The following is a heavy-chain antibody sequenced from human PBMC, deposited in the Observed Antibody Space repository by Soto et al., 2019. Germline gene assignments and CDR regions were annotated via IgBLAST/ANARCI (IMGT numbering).Heavy chain of an antibody. CDR2: ISYSGAGT. J-gene: IGHJ4*02. D-gene: IGHD3-22*01. V-gene: IGHV3-23*01. CDR1: GFTFSSYA. Sequence: EVQLLESGGGLVQPGGSLRLSCAASGFTFSSYAMSWVRQVPGKGLEWVSVISYSGAGTHYADSVKGRLTISRDNSKNTLYLQMNSLRAEDTAVYYCARRDTSGHYYYDYLGQGTLVTVSS. CDR3: ARRDTSGHYYYDY.